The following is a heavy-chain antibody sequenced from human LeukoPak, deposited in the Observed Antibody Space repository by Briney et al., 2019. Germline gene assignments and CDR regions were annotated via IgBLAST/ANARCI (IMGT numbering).Heavy chain of an antibody. V-gene: IGHV3-21*04. J-gene: IGHJ4*02. Sequence: GGSLRLSCAASGFTFSSYAMSWVRQAPGKGLEWVSSISSSSSYIYYADSVKGRFAVSRDNSKNTLYLQMNSLRADDTAVYYCAGGSLGSGTSSDCCPLDYWGQGTLVTVSS. D-gene: IGHD2-15*01. CDR3: AGGSLGSGTSSDCCPLDY. CDR1: GFTFSSYA. CDR2: ISSSSSYI.